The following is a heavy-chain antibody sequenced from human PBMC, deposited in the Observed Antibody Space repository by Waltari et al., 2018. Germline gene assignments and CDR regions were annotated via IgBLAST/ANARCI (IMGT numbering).Heavy chain of an antibody. J-gene: IGHJ3*02. CDR2: MNPNSGNT. D-gene: IGHD5-18*01. V-gene: IGHV1-8*01. CDR3: AREEVWLRRDDAFDI. Sequence: QVQLVQSGAEVKKHGASVKVSCKASGYTFTSYDINWVRKATGQGLEWMGWMNPNSGNTGYAQKFQGRVTMTRNTSISTAYMELSSLRSEDTAVYYCAREEVWLRRDDAFDIWGQGTMVTVSS. CDR1: GYTFTSYD.